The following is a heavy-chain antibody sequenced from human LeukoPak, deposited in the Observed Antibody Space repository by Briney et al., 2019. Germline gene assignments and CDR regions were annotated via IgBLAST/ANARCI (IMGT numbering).Heavy chain of an antibody. V-gene: IGHV3-23*01. Sequence: GGSLRLSCAASGFTFSSYAMSWVRQAPGKGLEWVSAISDSGGSTYDADSVKGRFTISRDNSKNTLYLQMNSLRAEDTAIYYCAKDTSIGRYCTNGVCSPFDYWGQGTLVTVSS. CDR3: AKDTSIGRYCTNGVCSPFDY. J-gene: IGHJ4*02. CDR2: ISDSGGST. CDR1: GFTFSSYA. D-gene: IGHD2-8*01.